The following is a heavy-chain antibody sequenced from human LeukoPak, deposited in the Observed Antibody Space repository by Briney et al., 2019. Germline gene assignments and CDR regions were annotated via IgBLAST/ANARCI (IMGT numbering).Heavy chain of an antibody. V-gene: IGHV3-23*01. Sequence: PGGSLRLSCAASGFTFSSYAMSWVRQAPGKGLEWVSAISGSGGSTYYADSVKGRFTISRDNSKNTLYLQMNSLRAEDTAVYYCAKQRGDYYDSSGFPPVYFDYWGQGTLVTVSS. CDR1: GFTFSSYA. D-gene: IGHD3-22*01. J-gene: IGHJ4*02. CDR2: ISGSGGST. CDR3: AKQRGDYYDSSGFPPVYFDY.